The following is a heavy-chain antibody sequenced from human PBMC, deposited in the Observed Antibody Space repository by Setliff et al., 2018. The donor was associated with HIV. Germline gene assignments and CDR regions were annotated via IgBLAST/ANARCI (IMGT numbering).Heavy chain of an antibody. J-gene: IGHJ4*02. Sequence: PGGSLRLSCAASGFTVSSYYMAWVRPAPGKGLEWVSSISTSSSYIYYADSVKGRFTISRDNAKNSLYLQMNSLRAEDTAVYYCAADRIVLGDYWGQGTLVTVSS. CDR1: GFTVSSYY. CDR3: AADRIVLGDY. CDR2: ISTSSSYI. D-gene: IGHD2-15*01. V-gene: IGHV3-21*01.